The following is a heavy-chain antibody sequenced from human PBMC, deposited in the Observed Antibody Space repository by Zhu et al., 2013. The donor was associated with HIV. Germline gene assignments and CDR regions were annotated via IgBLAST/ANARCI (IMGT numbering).Heavy chain of an antibody. J-gene: IGHJ5*01. CDR2: IIPIFGTA. CDR3: AREEVRAVAGTPNWFDP. D-gene: IGHD6-19*01. Sequence: QVQLVQSGAEVKKPGSSVKVSCKASGGTFSSYAISWVRQAPGQGLEWMGGIIPIFGTANYAQKFQGRVTITADESTSTAYMELSSLRSEDTAVYYCAREEVRAVAGTPNWFDPWGRNPVTVSS. CDR1: GGTFSSYA. V-gene: IGHV1-69*01.